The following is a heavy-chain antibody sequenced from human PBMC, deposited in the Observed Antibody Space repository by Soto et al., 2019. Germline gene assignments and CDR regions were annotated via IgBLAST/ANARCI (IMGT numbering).Heavy chain of an antibody. CDR3: ARPSGVRGPQGLFDY. CDR1: GGXISSSSYY. D-gene: IGHD3-10*01. Sequence: SETLSLTCTVSGGXISSSSYYWGWIRQPPGKGLEWIGSTYYSGSTYYNPSLKSRVTISVDTSKNQFSLKLSSVTAADTAVYYCARPSGVRGPQGLFDYWGQGTLVTVSS. CDR2: TYYSGST. V-gene: IGHV4-39*01. J-gene: IGHJ4*02.